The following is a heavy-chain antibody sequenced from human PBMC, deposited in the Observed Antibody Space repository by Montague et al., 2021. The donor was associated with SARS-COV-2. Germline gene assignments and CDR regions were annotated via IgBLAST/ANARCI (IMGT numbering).Heavy chain of an antibody. CDR1: GFSLITPGVS. J-gene: IGHJ4*02. CDR2: IDWTHDQ. CDR3: ARNRLSVFDF. V-gene: IGHV2-70*01. D-gene: IGHD2/OR15-2a*01. Sequence: PALVKPTQTLTLTCSFSGFSLITPGVSVGWIRQPPGRALEWLALIDWTHDQYYSRSLGTRLTISPGTSKSQVVLTLANVDTVDTATYYCARNRLSVFDFWGQGTLVTVSS.